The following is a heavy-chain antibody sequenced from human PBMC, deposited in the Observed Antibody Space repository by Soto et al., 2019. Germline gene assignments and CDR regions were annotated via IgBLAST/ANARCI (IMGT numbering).Heavy chain of an antibody. CDR1: GFTFSIYP. D-gene: IGHD2-8*01. J-gene: IGHJ6*02. CDR3: VKVSTTHLYYTYGMDD. V-gene: IGHV3-23*01. Sequence: PVDSLPLSYTASGFTFSIYPMVWVLQALGKGLESISSISGSGTSYYADSVKGRFTISRDNSENTLYLQMNSLRAEDTAVYFCVKVSTTHLYYTYGMDDWGHVPTV. CDR2: ISGSGTS.